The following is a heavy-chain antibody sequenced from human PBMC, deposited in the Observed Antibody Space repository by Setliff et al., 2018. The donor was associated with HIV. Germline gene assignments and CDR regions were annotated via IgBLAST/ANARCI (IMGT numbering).Heavy chain of an antibody. D-gene: IGHD4-17*01. J-gene: IGHJ5*02. CDR1: GLPFYNYW. Sequence: PGGSLRLSCVASGLPFYNYWMTWLRRAPGRGLEWVANIKQDGSDMHYIESVKGRFTIFRDNAKNSLYLQMNSLRAEDTAVYYCARAPYARSNWFDPWGQGTLVTVSS. CDR2: IKQDGSDM. V-gene: IGHV3-7*01. CDR3: ARAPYARSNWFDP.